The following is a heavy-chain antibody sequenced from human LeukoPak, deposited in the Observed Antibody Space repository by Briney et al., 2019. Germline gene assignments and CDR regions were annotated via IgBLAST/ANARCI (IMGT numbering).Heavy chain of an antibody. Sequence: PSETLSPTCTVSGGSISSYYWSWIRQPPGKGLEWIGYIYYSGSTNYNPSLKSRVTISVDTSKNQFSLKLSSVTAADTAVYYCARVGWNDAFDIWGQGTMVTVSS. CDR1: GGSISSYY. J-gene: IGHJ3*02. D-gene: IGHD1-1*01. CDR3: ARVGWNDAFDI. CDR2: IYYSGST. V-gene: IGHV4-59*01.